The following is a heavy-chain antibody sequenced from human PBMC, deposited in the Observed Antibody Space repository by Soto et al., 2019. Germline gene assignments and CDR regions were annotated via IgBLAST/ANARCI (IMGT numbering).Heavy chain of an antibody. V-gene: IGHV1-8*01. Sequence: QVQLVQSGAEVKKPGASVKVSCKASGYTFTSYDINWVRQATGQGLEGLGWMNPNSCNTGYAQKFQGRVTKTRSTTMSTANVGLRRVRAEDTAGYYGAGAGVRGMDVWGQGTTVTVSS. J-gene: IGHJ6*02. D-gene: IGHD2-21*01. CDR1: GYTFTSYD. CDR2: MNPNSCNT. CDR3: AGAGVRGMDV.